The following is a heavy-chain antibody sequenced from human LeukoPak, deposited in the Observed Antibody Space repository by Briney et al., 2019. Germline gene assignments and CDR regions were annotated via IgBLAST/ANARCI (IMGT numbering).Heavy chain of an antibody. CDR2: IIPIFGTA. CDR1: GGTFSSYA. V-gene: IGHV1-69*13. J-gene: IGHJ4*02. Sequence: SVKVSCKASGGTFSSYAISWVRQAPGQGLEWMGGIIPIFGTANYAQKFQGRVTITADESTSTAYMELSSLRSEDTAVYYCAGSSDYYDSSGYYYDRYYFDYWGQGTLVTVSS. CDR3: AGSSDYYDSSGYYYDRYYFDY. D-gene: IGHD3-22*01.